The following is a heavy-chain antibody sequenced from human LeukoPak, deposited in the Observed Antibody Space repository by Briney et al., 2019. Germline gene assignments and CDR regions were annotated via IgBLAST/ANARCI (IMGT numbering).Heavy chain of an antibody. CDR1: GGSISSGGYY. CDR3: ARDYSYRSSQGGIFDY. V-gene: IGHV4-31*03. Sequence: SETLSLTCTVSGGSISSGGYYWSWIRQPPGKGLEWIGYIYYSGSTYYNPSLKSRVTISVDTSKNQFSLKLSSVTAADTAVYYCARDYSYRSSQGGIFDYWGQGTLVTVSS. J-gene: IGHJ4*02. D-gene: IGHD6-13*01. CDR2: IYYSGST.